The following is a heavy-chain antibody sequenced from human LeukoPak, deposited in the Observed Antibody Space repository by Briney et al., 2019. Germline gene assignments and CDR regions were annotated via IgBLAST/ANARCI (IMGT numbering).Heavy chain of an antibody. CDR3: ARGEPRDLDY. J-gene: IGHJ4*02. V-gene: IGHV4-39*07. CDR2: IYSSGRT. D-gene: IGHD3-16*01. Sequence: SETLSLTFIVSGGAISSSSYYWGWIRQSPGQRLEWIGTIYSSGRTHYNPSLESRVIISLDTSKNQFSLKLYSVTAADTAVYYCARGEPRDLDYWGQGALVTVSS. CDR1: GGAISSSSYY.